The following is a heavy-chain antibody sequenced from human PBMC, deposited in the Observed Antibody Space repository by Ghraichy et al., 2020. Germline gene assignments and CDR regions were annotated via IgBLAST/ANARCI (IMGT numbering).Heavy chain of an antibody. J-gene: IGHJ4*02. Sequence: GSLRLSCAASGFTVSSNYMSWVRQAPGKGLEWVSVIYSGGSTYYADPVKGRFTITRDNSKNTLYLQMNSLRAEDTAVYYCARDRITMVRGAMDYWGQGTLVTVSS. CDR2: IYSGGST. D-gene: IGHD3-10*01. CDR1: GFTVSSNY. CDR3: ARDRITMVRGAMDY. V-gene: IGHV3-66*01.